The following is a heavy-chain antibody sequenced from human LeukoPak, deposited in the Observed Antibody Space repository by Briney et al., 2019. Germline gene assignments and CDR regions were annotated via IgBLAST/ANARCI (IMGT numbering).Heavy chain of an antibody. CDR3: ARRNAMDV. CDR2: INRDGSER. V-gene: IGHV3-7*03. CDR1: GFTFSNYW. J-gene: IGHJ6*02. Sequence: QTGGSLRLSCAASGFTFSNYWMTWVRQAPGKGLEWVANINRDGSERYYVDSVKGRFTISRDDAKSSLYLRMNSLRAEDTAVYYCARRNAMDVWGQGTTVIVFS.